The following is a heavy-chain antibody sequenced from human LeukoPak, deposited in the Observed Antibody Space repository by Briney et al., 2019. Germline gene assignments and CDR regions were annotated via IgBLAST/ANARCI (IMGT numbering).Heavy chain of an antibody. Sequence: GGSLRLSCTVSGFTVSSNSMSWVRQAPGKGLEWVSFIYSDNTHYSDSVKGRFTISRDNAKNSLYLQMNSLRAEDTAVYYCARTDPRPYYFDYWGQGTLVTVSS. CDR1: GFTVSSNS. CDR3: ARTDPRPYYFDY. CDR2: IYSDNT. V-gene: IGHV3-53*01. J-gene: IGHJ4*02.